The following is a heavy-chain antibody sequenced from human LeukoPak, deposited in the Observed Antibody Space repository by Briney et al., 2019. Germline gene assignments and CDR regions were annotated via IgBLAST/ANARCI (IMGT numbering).Heavy chain of an antibody. CDR2: IGSSGVTT. V-gene: IGHV3-21*04. J-gene: IGHJ6*02. Sequence: KPGGSLRLSCAAYGFTFENSPMNWVRQAPGKGLEWVSAIGSSGVTTNYSDSVKGRFTISRDNAKNSLYLQMNSLRAEDTAVYYCARDREYYYDSSGYFYYGMDVWGQGTTVTVSS. CDR1: GFTFENSP. CDR3: ARDREYYYDSSGYFYYGMDV. D-gene: IGHD3-22*01.